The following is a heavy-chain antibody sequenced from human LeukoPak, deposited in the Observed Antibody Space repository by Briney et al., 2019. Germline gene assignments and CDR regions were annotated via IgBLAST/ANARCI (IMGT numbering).Heavy chain of an antibody. Sequence: SETLSLTCTVYGGSFSGYYWSWIRQPPGKWLEWIGDINDIGNTNYKSSLKSRVKLSVDTSKKQFSLKMTSVTAADSAMYYCARVPILRFLDCFDSWGQGTLVTVSS. D-gene: IGHD3-3*01. J-gene: IGHJ4*02. CDR1: GGSFSGYY. CDR3: ARVPILRFLDCFDS. V-gene: IGHV4-34*01. CDR2: INDIGNT.